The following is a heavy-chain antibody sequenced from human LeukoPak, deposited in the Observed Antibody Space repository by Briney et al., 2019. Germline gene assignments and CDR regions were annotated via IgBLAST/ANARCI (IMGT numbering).Heavy chain of an antibody. J-gene: IGHJ4*02. CDR2: IYSSGST. CDR1: GGPINSDY. CDR3: ARDHFDSSGYREYCFDY. Sequence: SETLSLTCTVSGGPINSDYWNWLRQPPGQGLEWIGYIYSSGSTNYNPSLNSRVSISLDTSKNQLSLKLSSVTAADTAVYYCARDHFDSSGYREYCFDYWGQGTLVTVSS. V-gene: IGHV4-59*12. D-gene: IGHD3-22*01.